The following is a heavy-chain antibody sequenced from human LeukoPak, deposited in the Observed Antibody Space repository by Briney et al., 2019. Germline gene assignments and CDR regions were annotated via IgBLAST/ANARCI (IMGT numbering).Heavy chain of an antibody. CDR1: GYTFTSYG. V-gene: IGHV1-18*01. D-gene: IGHD6-13*01. J-gene: IGHJ4*02. CDR2: ISAYNADT. CDR3: ARDPAAGYFDY. Sequence: ASVKVSCKTSGYTFTSYGISWVRQAPGQGLEWMGWISAYNADTNFAQKFQGRVTMTIDASTTTAYMELRSLRSDDTAVYYCARDPAAGYFDYWGQGTLVTVSS.